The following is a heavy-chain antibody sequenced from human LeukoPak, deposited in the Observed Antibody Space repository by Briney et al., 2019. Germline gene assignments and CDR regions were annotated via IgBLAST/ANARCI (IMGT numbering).Heavy chain of an antibody. CDR1: GYTLTELS. CDR3: AKKGVPAASVPRAHFDY. CDR2: FDPEDGET. J-gene: IGHJ4*02. Sequence: ASVKVSCKVSGYTLTELSMHWVRQAPGKGLEWMGGFDPEDGETIYAQKFQGRVTMTEDTSTDTAYMELSSLRSEDTAVYYCAKKGVPAASVPRAHFDYWGQGTLATVSS. V-gene: IGHV1-24*01. D-gene: IGHD2-2*01.